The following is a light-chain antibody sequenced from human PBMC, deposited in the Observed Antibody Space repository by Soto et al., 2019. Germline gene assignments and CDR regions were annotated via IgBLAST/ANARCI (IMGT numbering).Light chain of an antibody. CDR3: QQSYSTPRT. CDR1: QSIISY. Sequence: DIQMTQSPSSLSASVGDRVTITCRASQSIISYLNWYQQKPWKAPKLLIYAASSLQSGVPSRFSGSGSGTDFTLTISSLQPEDFATYYCQQSYSTPRTFGGGTKVEIK. V-gene: IGKV1-39*01. CDR2: AAS. J-gene: IGKJ4*02.